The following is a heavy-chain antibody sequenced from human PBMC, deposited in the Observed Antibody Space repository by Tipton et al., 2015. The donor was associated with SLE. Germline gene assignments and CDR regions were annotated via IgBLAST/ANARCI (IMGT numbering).Heavy chain of an antibody. Sequence: LRLSCTVSGGSISSSSYYWGWIRQPPGKGLEWIGSIYYSGSTDYNPSLKSRVTISVDTSKNQFSLNLSSVTAADTAMYYCARHHSSGWSGNWFDPWGQGSLVTVSS. CDR3: ARHHSSGWSGNWFDP. V-gene: IGHV4-39*01. CDR2: IYYSGST. CDR1: GGSISSSSYY. D-gene: IGHD6-19*01. J-gene: IGHJ5*02.